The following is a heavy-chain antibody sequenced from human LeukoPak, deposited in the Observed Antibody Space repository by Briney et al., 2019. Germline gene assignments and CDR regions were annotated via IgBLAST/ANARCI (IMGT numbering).Heavy chain of an antibody. Sequence: SETLSLTCTVSGGSIGSSTYYWGWIRQPPGKGLEWIGNIYHSGSTYYNPSLKSRVIISIDTSKNQFSLKLRSVTAADTAVYYCARVTGYRIEDYFDYWGQGTLVTVSS. J-gene: IGHJ4*02. CDR3: ARVTGYRIEDYFDY. D-gene: IGHD6-13*01. CDR2: IYHSGST. CDR1: GGSIGSSTYY. V-gene: IGHV4-39*07.